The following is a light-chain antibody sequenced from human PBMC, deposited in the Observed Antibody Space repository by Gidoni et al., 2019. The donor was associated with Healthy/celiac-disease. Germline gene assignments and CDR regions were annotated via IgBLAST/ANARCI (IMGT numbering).Light chain of an antibody. Sequence: DIQMTQPPSTLPASVGDRVTIPCRASQSSSSWLAWYQQRPGKAPKLPSYKASSLESGVPSRFSGSGSGTEFTRTISSLQPDDVAAYYCQQYNSYPWTFGRGTKVEIK. V-gene: IGKV1-5*03. CDR3: QQYNSYPWT. CDR2: KAS. CDR1: QSSSSW. J-gene: IGKJ4*01.